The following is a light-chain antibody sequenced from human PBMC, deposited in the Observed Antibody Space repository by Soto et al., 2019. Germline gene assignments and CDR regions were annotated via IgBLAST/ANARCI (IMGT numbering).Light chain of an antibody. CDR2: KAS. J-gene: IGKJ1*01. Sequence: DIQMTQSPSTLSASVGDRVSITCRASQSISSWLAWYQQKPGKAPKLLIYKASNLESGVPSRISGSGSGTEFTLTISSLQPDDFATYYCQQYNSYSTFGQGTKVEIK. CDR1: QSISSW. V-gene: IGKV1-5*03. CDR3: QQYNSYST.